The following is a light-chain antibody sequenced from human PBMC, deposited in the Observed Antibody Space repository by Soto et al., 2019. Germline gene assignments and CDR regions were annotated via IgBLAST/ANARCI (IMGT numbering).Light chain of an antibody. Sequence: QSVLTQPPSASGSPGQSVTISCTGTSSDVGGYNYVSWYQQHPGKAPKLIIYEVNKRPSGVPHRFSGSKSGNTASLTVSGLQAEDEADYYCSSYAGSNNLVFGGGTQLTVL. CDR2: EVN. J-gene: IGLJ2*01. CDR1: SSDVGGYNY. CDR3: SSYAGSNNLV. V-gene: IGLV2-8*01.